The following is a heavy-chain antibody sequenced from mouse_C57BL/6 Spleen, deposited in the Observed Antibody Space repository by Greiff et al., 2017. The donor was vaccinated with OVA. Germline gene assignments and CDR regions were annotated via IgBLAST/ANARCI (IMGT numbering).Heavy chain of an antibody. Sequence: EVKLVESGGGLVQPGGSMKLSCAASGFTFSDAWMDWVRQSPGKGLEWVAEISNKANNHASYYAVSGKGRFTIYRDVSKSSVKVQMNGLRAEDSGIYYGTRLELADWGKGTLVTVSA. V-gene: IGHV6-6*01. CDR2: ISNKANNHAS. J-gene: IGHJ3*01. CDR1: GFTFSDAW. CDR3: TRLELAD.